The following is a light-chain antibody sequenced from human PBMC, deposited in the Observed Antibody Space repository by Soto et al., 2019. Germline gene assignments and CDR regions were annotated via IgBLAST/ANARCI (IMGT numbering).Light chain of an antibody. CDR2: DDS. CDR1: NIGSKS. CDR3: QVWDSSSDRLV. V-gene: IGLV3-21*02. J-gene: IGLJ2*01. Sequence: SYELTQPPSVSVAPGQTARITCGGNNIGSKSVHWYQQKPGQAPVLGVYDDSDRPSGIPERFSGSNSGNTATLTISRVEAGDEADYYCQVWDSSSDRLVFGGGTKLTVL.